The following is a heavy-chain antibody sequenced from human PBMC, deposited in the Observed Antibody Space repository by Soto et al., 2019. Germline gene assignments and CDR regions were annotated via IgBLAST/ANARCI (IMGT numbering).Heavy chain of an antibody. Sequence: GGSLRLSCAASGFTVSSNYMSWVRQAPGKGLEWVSVIYSGGSTYYADSVKGRFTISRDNSKNTLYLQMNSLRAEDTAVYYCARASSSWRYNFDYWGQGTLVTVSS. D-gene: IGHD6-13*01. CDR1: GFTVSSNY. CDR3: ARASSSWRYNFDY. J-gene: IGHJ4*02. V-gene: IGHV3-53*01. CDR2: IYSGGST.